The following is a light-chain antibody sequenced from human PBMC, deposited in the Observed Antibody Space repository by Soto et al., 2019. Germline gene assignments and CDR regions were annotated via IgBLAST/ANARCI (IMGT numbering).Light chain of an antibody. V-gene: IGKV3-20*01. J-gene: IGKJ1*01. CDR1: QSVSSSY. CDR3: QQYGTSPKT. CDR2: DAS. Sequence: EIVLTQSPGTLSLSPGERATLSCRGSQSVSSSYLAWYQQKPGQAPRLLIYDASSRATGIPDRFSGSGSGTDFTLTISRLEPEDFAVYYCQQYGTSPKTFGLGTKVEIK.